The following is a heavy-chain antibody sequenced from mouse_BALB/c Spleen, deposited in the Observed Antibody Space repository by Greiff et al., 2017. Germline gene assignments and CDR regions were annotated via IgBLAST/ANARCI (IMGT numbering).Heavy chain of an antibody. CDR2: INSNGGST. CDR1: GFTFSSYG. V-gene: IGHV5-6-3*01. CDR3: ARAYYGMDY. D-gene: IGHD1-1*01. Sequence: EVQLQQSGGGLVQPGGSLKLSCAASGFTFSSYGMSWVRQTPDKRLELVATINSNGGSTYYPDSVKGRFTISRDNAKNTLYLQMSSLKSEDTAMYYCARAYYGMDYWGQGTSVTVSS. J-gene: IGHJ4*01.